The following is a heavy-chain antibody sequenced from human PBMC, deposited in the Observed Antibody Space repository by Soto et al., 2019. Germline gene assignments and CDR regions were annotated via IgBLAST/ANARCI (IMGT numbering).Heavy chain of an antibody. J-gene: IGHJ5*02. CDR3: AIFSLRYIAAPTGFDP. Sequence: SVKVSCKASGCTFSSYAISCVRQAPGQGLEWMGGIIPIFGTANYAQKFQGRVTITADKSTSTAYMELSSLRSEDTAVYYCAIFSLRYIAAPTGFDPWGQGTLVTVSS. D-gene: IGHD6-6*01. V-gene: IGHV1-69*06. CDR1: GCTFSSYA. CDR2: IIPIFGTA.